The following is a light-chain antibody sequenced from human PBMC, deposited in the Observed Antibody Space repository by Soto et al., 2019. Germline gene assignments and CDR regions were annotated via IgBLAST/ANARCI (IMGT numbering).Light chain of an antibody. CDR3: HQYGSSGT. CDR2: GAS. Sequence: EIVLTQSPGTLSLSPGERATLSCRASQSVSNNYLAWYQQKPGQAPRLLIYGASNRATGIPDRFSGSGSGTDFTLTSSILEPEDFAVYYCHQYGSSGTFGQGTKVEIK. CDR1: QSVSNNY. J-gene: IGKJ1*01. V-gene: IGKV3-20*01.